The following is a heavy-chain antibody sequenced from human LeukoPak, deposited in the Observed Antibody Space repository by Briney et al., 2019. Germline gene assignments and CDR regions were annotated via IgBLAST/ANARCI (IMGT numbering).Heavy chain of an antibody. V-gene: IGHV1-18*01. CDR3: ARDLARGITGTGNI. J-gene: IGHJ3*02. CDR2: ISAYNGKT. CDR1: GYTFTSYG. Sequence: ASVKVSCTASGYTFTSYGISWVRPAPGQGLEWVGWISAYNGKTNYAQKRQGRVTMTTDTSTSTAYRELRSLRSDDTAVYYCARDLARGITGTGNIWGQGTMVTVSS. D-gene: IGHD1-7*01.